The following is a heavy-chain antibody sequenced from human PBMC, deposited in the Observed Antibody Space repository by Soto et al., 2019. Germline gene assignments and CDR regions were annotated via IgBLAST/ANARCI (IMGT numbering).Heavy chain of an antibody. CDR2: IFSNDEK. D-gene: IGHD6-13*01. CDR3: ASTYSSSWYWFDP. J-gene: IGHJ5*02. V-gene: IGHV2-26*04. Sequence: QVTVKESGPVLVKPTEALTLTCTVSGFSLSNAGLGVSWIRQPPGKALEWLAHIFSNDEKSYSTSLKSRLTISKDTSKSQVVPTMTHMDPVDTATYYCASTYSSSWYWFDPWGQGTLVTVSS. CDR1: GFSLSNAGLG.